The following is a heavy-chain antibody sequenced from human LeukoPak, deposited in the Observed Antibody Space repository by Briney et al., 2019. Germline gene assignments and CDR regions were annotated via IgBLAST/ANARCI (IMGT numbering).Heavy chain of an antibody. Sequence: QSGGSLRLSCTASGFTFSNAWMSWVRQAPGKGLEWVGRIKSKTDGGTTDYAAPVKDRFTISRDDSKDTLFLQMNSLKIEDTAVYYCTTAPAAFGIWGQGTMVAVSS. V-gene: IGHV3-15*01. CDR3: TTAPAAFGI. CDR2: IKSKTDGGTT. CDR1: GFTFSNAW. J-gene: IGHJ3*02.